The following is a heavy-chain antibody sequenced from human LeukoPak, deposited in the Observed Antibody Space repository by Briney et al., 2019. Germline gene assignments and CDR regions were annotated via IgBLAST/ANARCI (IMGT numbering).Heavy chain of an antibody. D-gene: IGHD6-13*01. CDR1: GFTFSSYE. V-gene: IGHV3-48*03. CDR3: ASHISTRIAAAGSGDY. J-gene: IGHJ4*02. CDR2: ISSSGSTI. Sequence: GGSLRLSCAASGFTFSSYEMNWVRQAPGKGLEWVSYISSSGSTIYYADSVKGRFTISRDNAKNSLYLQMNGLRAEDTAVYYCASHISTRIAAAGSGDYWGQGTLVTVSS.